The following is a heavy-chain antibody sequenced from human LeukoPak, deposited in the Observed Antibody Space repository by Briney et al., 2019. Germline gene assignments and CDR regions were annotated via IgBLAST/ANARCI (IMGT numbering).Heavy chain of an antibody. CDR3: ARAYADSGDYEAC. J-gene: IGHJ4*02. V-gene: IGHV3-23*01. Sequence: GGSLRPACAPSGFTISSYSMSWVRQAPGKGLEWVSAIGGSGSRRYHADSVRGRFTISRDNSRNTLYLQMNSLRAEDTAVYYCARAYADSGDYEACWGQGTLVTVSS. D-gene: IGHD4-17*01. CDR1: GFTISSYS. CDR2: IGGSGSRR.